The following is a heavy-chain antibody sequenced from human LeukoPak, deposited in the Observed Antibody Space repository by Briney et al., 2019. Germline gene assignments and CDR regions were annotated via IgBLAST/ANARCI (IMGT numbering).Heavy chain of an antibody. CDR3: ARDFGYGSGSYGVN. CDR2: KKQDGSEK. V-gene: IGHV3-7*01. CDR1: GGSFSGYY. J-gene: IGHJ4*02. Sequence: ETLSLTCAVYGGSFSGYYWSWIRQPPGKGLEWMANKKQDGSEKYYVDSVKGRFTISRDNAKNSLYLQMNSLRAEDTAVYYCARDFGYGSGSYGVNWGQGTLVTVSS. D-gene: IGHD3-10*01.